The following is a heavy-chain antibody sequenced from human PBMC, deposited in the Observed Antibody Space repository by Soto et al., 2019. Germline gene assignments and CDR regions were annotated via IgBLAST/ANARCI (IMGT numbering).Heavy chain of an antibody. Sequence: QVQLVQSGAEVKKPGASVKVSCKASGYTFTNYGISWMRQATGQGLEWMGWIGGHYGNTDYAQNLQGRVTMTTDATTSTAELELRSLRSDDTAVYYCARASPVTTFGDSLHWGQGTLVTVS. V-gene: IGHV1-18*01. D-gene: IGHD4-17*01. CDR1: GYTFTNYG. CDR2: IGGHYGNT. CDR3: ARASPVTTFGDSLH. J-gene: IGHJ4*02.